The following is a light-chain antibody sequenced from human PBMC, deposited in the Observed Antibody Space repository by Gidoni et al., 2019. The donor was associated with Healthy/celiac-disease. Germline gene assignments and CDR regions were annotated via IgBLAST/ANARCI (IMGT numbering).Light chain of an antibody. CDR3: QQYTSIPHT. J-gene: IGKJ2*01. CDR1: QSVSSSY. V-gene: IGKV3-20*01. CDR2: GAS. Sequence: DIVLTQSPGTLSLSPWERATLSCRARQSVSSSYLAWYQQKPGQAPRLLIYGASTRATGIPDRFSGSGSGTDFTLTITRLEPEDFAVYSCQQYTSIPHTFGQGTKVEVK.